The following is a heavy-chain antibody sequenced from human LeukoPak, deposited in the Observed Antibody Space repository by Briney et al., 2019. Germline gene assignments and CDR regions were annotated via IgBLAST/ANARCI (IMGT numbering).Heavy chain of an antibody. CDR1: GFTFSSYA. V-gene: IGHV3-23*01. D-gene: IGHD6-19*01. CDR3: AKHRGYSSGWSDY. J-gene: IGHJ4*02. Sequence: GGSLRLSCASSGFTFSSYAMSWVRQAPGKGLEWVSVISGSGGSTYYADSVKGRFTISRDNSKNTLYLQMNSLRAEDTAVYYCAKHRGYSSGWSDYWGQGSLVTVSS. CDR2: ISGSGGST.